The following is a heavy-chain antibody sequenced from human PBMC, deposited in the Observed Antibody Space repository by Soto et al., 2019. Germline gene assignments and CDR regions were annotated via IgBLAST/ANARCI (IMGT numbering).Heavy chain of an antibody. J-gene: IGHJ6*02. CDR1: GFTFSSYG. CDR3: AREGHYDFWSGYPSGMDV. Sequence: PGGSLRLSCAASGFTFSSYGMHWVRQAPGKGLEWVAVIWYDGSNKYYADSVKGRFTISRDNSKNTLYLQMNSLRAEDTAVYYCAREGHYDFWSGYPSGMDVWGQGTTVTVSS. CDR2: IWYDGSNK. V-gene: IGHV3-33*08. D-gene: IGHD3-3*01.